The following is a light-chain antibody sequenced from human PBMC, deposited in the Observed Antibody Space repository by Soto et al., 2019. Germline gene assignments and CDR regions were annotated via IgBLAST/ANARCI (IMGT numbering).Light chain of an antibody. CDR2: KAS. J-gene: IGKJ1*01. Sequence: DIQMTQSPSTLSASVGDRVTITCRASQNINRWLAWYQQKPGKAPKLLIYKASTLKSGVPSRFSGSGSGTEFTLTISSLQPDDFATYYCQQYNSYSEAFGQGTKVDI. CDR1: QNINRW. V-gene: IGKV1-5*03. CDR3: QQYNSYSEA.